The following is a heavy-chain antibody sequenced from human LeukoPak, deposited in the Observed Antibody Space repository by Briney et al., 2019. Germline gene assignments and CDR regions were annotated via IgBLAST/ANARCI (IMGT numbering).Heavy chain of an antibody. CDR3: ARLGMDARDY. CDR1: GYPFAAYY. V-gene: IGHV1-2*02. Sequence: ASVKVSCKASGYPFAAYYVHWVRQARGQELEWMGWINPNSGDTNYSPRFQGRVTMTRDTSISTAYMELSRLRSDDTAVYYCARLGMDARDYWGQGTLVTVSS. J-gene: IGHJ4*02. CDR2: INPNSGDT. D-gene: IGHD2-8*01.